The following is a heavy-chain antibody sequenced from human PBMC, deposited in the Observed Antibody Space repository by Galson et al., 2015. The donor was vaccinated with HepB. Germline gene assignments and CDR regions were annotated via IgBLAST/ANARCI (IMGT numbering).Heavy chain of an antibody. CDR3: ARDLRMNEWELPDY. CDR2: INPSADTT. CDR1: GYSFTTYY. V-gene: IGHV1-46*03. Sequence: SVKVSCKASGYSFTTYYIHWVRQAPGQGLEWMGIINPSADTTSYAEKFQGRVSMTRDMSTTTVFMELSSLRSEDTAVYYCARDLRMNEWELPDYWGQGTLVIVSS. J-gene: IGHJ4*02. D-gene: IGHD1-26*01.